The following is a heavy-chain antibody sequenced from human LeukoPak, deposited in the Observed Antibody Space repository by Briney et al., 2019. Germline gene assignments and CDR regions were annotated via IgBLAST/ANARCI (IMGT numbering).Heavy chain of an antibody. CDR1: GVSISSGDYY. Sequence: PSETLSLTCTVSGVSISSGDYYWRWIRQPPGKGLEWFGYIYYSGSTYYHPSLKSQVTISVDTSKNHFSLKLSSETAADTAVYYCARDVGGYDSSGFIGIGFDYWGQGTLVTVSS. CDR3: ARDVGGYDSSGFIGIGFDY. J-gene: IGHJ4*02. CDR2: IYYSGST. V-gene: IGHV4-30-4*01. D-gene: IGHD3-22*01.